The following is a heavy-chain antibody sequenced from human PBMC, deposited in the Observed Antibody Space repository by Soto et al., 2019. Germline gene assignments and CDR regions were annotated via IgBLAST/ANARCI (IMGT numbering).Heavy chain of an antibody. CDR2: INHSGST. CDR1: GVSFSVYY. V-gene: IGHV4-34*01. CDR3: ARDKITGLFDY. D-gene: IGHD2-8*02. J-gene: IGHJ4*02. Sequence: QVQLQQWGAGLLKPSETLSLTCAVYGVSFSVYYWTWIRQPPGTGLEWIGEINHSGSTNYNPSLKSRVTISVDTSKNQFSLKLTSVTAADTAVYYCARDKITGLFDYWGQGTLVTVSS.